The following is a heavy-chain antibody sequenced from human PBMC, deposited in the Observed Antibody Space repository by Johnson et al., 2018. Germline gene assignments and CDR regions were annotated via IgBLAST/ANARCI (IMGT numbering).Heavy chain of an antibody. CDR2: ISYDGRNK. D-gene: IGHD6-13*01. Sequence: QVQLVESGGGVVQXGRSLRLSCGASGFTFSNFGMHLVRQAPGKGLEWVADISYDGRNKNYADSVTGRFAISRANSQNTLYVQMDSRRAGDTAVSYCAKDRSVRYSSRWSDAFDIWGPGTMVTVSS. V-gene: IGHV3-30*18. CDR1: GFTFSNFG. J-gene: IGHJ3*02. CDR3: AKDRSVRYSSRWSDAFDI.